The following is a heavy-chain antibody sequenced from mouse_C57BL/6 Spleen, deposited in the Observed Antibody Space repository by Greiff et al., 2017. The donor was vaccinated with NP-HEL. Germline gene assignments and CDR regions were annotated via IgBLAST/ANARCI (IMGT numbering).Heavy chain of an antibody. Sequence: QVQLQQPGAELVKPGASVKLSCKASGYTFTSYWMQWVKQRPGQGLEWIGEIDPSDSYTNYNQKFKGKATLTVDTSSSTAYMQLSSLTSEDSAVYYCARSDGYYDAMDYWGQGTSVTVSS. CDR2: IDPSDSYT. D-gene: IGHD2-3*01. V-gene: IGHV1-50*01. CDR3: ARSDGYYDAMDY. J-gene: IGHJ4*01. CDR1: GYTFTSYW.